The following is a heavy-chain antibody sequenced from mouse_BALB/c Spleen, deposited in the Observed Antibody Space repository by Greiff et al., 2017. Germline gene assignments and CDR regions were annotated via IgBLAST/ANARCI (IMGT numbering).Heavy chain of an antibody. V-gene: IGHV1-18*01. CDR3: ARLLRYLYYFDY. J-gene: IGHJ2*01. Sequence: DVKLQESGPELVKPGASVKIPCKASGYTFTDYNMDWVKQSHGKSLEWIGDINPNNGGTIYNQKFKGKATLTVDKSSSTAYMELRSLTSEDTAVYYCARLLRYLYYFDYWGQGTTLTVSS. CDR2: INPNNGGT. CDR1: GYTFTDYN. D-gene: IGHD1-1*01.